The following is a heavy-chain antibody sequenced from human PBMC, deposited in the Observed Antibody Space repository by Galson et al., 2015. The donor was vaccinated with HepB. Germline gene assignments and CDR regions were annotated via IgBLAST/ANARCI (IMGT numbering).Heavy chain of an antibody. CDR1: GYTFTGYY. Sequence: SVKVSCKASGYTFTGYYMHWGRQAPGQGLEWMGWINPNSGGTNYAQKFQGRVTMTRDTSISTAYMELSRLRSDDTAVYYCARVAVAASNWFDPWGQGTLVTVSS. CDR3: ARVAVAASNWFDP. J-gene: IGHJ5*02. CDR2: INPNSGGT. D-gene: IGHD6-19*01. V-gene: IGHV1-2*02.